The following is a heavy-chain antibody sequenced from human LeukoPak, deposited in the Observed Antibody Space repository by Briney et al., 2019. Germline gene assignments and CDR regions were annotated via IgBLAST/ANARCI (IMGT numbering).Heavy chain of an antibody. V-gene: IGHV4-34*01. Sequence: SETLSLTCAVYGGSFSGYYWSWIRQPPGEGLEWIGEINHSGSTNYNPSLKSRVTISVDTSKNQFSLKLTSVTAAATAVYYCARSPYYDYVWGSYRQHELFDSWGQGTLVTVSS. CDR2: INHSGST. D-gene: IGHD3-16*02. J-gene: IGHJ4*02. CDR3: ARSPYYDYVWGSYRQHELFDS. CDR1: GGSFSGYY.